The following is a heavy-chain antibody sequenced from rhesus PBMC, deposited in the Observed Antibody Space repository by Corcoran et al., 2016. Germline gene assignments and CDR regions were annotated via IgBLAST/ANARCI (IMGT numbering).Heavy chain of an antibody. Sequence: QVQLQESGPGLVKPSETLSLTCAVSGGSISSSNWWSWLRQPPGKGLEWIGGIYSNSESTNYNPSLKSRVTISKDTSKNQFSLKLSSVTAADTAVYYCARFAAAGNDYWGQGVLVTVSS. CDR2: IYSNSEST. CDR3: ARFAAAGNDY. V-gene: IGHV4S12*01. J-gene: IGHJ4*01. CDR1: GGSISSSNW. D-gene: IGHD6-25*01.